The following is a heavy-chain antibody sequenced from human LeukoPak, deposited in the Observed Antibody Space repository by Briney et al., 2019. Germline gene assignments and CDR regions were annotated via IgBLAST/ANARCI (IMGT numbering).Heavy chain of an antibody. CDR3: ARQPGLTPGYNWFDP. CDR2: IYPGDSDT. Sequence: GESLKISCKGSGYSFTSYWIGWVRQMPGKGLEWMGIIYPGDSDTRYSPSFQGQVTISADKSISTAYLQWSSLKASDTSMYYCARQPGLTPGYNWFDPWGQGTLVTVSS. D-gene: IGHD3-10*01. V-gene: IGHV5-51*01. J-gene: IGHJ5*02. CDR1: GYSFTSYW.